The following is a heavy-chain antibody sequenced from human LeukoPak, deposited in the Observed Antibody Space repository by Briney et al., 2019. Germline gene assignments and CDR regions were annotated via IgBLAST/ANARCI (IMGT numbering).Heavy chain of an antibody. D-gene: IGHD6-19*01. CDR1: GFTFSSYS. Sequence: GGSLRLSCAASGFTFSSYSMNWVRQAPGKGLEWVSYISSSSSTIYYADSVKGRFTISRDNSKNTLYLKMNSLRAEDTAVYYCAKVAVAAYQDYSYYMDVWGKGTTVTVSS. V-gene: IGHV3-48*01. J-gene: IGHJ6*03. CDR3: AKVAVAAYQDYSYYMDV. CDR2: ISSSSSTI.